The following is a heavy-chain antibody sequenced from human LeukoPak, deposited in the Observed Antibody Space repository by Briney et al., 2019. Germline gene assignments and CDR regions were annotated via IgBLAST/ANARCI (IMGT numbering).Heavy chain of an antibody. J-gene: IGHJ4*02. CDR3: ARGARGSGSPFDY. CDR1: GGSISRYY. Sequence: SETLSLTCTVSGGSISRYYWSWIRQPPGKGLEWIGYIYYSGSTNYNPSLKSRVTISVDTSKNQFSLKLISVTAADTAVYYCARGARGSGSPFDYWGQGTLVTVSS. D-gene: IGHD3-10*01. CDR2: IYYSGST. V-gene: IGHV4-59*01.